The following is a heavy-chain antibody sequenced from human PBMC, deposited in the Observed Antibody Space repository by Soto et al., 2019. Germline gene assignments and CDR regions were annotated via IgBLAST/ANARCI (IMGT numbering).Heavy chain of an antibody. Sequence: VQLVESGGGLIQPGGSLRLSCAASGFTVSSNYMSWVRQAPGKGLEWVSVIYSGGSTYYADSVKGRFTISRDNSKNTLYLQMNSLRAEDTAVYYCARGYYDILTGYKVTAPFDYWGQGTLVTVSS. CDR2: IYSGGST. V-gene: IGHV3-53*01. CDR3: ARGYYDILTGYKVTAPFDY. D-gene: IGHD3-9*01. CDR1: GFTVSSNY. J-gene: IGHJ4*02.